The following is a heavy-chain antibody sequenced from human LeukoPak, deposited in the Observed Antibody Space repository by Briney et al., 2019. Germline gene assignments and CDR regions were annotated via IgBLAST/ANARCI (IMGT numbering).Heavy chain of an antibody. D-gene: IGHD4-23*01. CDR2: TNGATGNT. CDR3: ARSPGGNARTWLDY. CDR1: GYTFTNYA. Sequence: ASVKVSCKASGYTFTNYALHWVRQGPGQRLEWMGWTNGATGNTRFSQDFQGRLTITIDTSASIAYMDLSSLRSEDTAVYYCARSPGGNARTWLDYWGQGTLVTVSS. V-gene: IGHV1-3*02. J-gene: IGHJ4*02.